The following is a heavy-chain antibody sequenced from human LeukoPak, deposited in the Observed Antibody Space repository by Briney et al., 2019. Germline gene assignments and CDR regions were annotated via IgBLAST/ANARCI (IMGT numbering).Heavy chain of an antibody. CDR1: GYTFTSYY. J-gene: IGHJ4*02. CDR3: ARAYYGSGNTYYFDY. Sequence: GASVKVSCKASGYTFTSYYMHWVRQAPGQGLEWMGIINPSGGSTSYAQKFQGRVTMTRDMSTSTDYMELSSLRSEDTAVYYCARAYYGSGNTYYFDYWGQGTLVTVSS. CDR2: INPSGGST. V-gene: IGHV1-46*01. D-gene: IGHD3-10*01.